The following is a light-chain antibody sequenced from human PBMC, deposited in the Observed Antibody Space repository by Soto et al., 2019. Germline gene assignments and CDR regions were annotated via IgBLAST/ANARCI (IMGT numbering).Light chain of an antibody. CDR2: EGS. CDR1: SSDVGSYNL. Sequence: QSVLTQPASVSGSPGQSITISCTGTSSDVGSYNLVSWYQQHPGKAPKLMIYEGSKRPSGVSNRFSGSKSGNTASLTISGLQSEDEADYYCCSYAGMYIWLFGGGTKLTVL. J-gene: IGLJ3*02. V-gene: IGLV2-23*01. CDR3: CSYAGMYIWL.